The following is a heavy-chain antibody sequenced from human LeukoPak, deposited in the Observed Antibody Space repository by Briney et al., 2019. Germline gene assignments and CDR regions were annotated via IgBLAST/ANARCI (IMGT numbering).Heavy chain of an antibody. CDR2: ISWNSGSI. CDR1: GFTFDDYA. CDR3: AKDATIFGVVIENYFDY. J-gene: IGHJ4*02. Sequence: AGRSLRLSCAASGFTFDDYAMPWVRQAPGKGLEWVSGISWNSGSIGYADSVKGRFTISRDNAKNSLYLQMNSLRAEDTALYYCAKDATIFGVVIENYFDYWGQGTLVTVSS. V-gene: IGHV3-9*01. D-gene: IGHD3-3*01.